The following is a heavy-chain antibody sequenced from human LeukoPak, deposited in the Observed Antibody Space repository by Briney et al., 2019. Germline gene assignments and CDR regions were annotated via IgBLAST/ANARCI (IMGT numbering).Heavy chain of an antibody. CDR3: ARDRYYYDSSGYFDY. CDR2: ISYDGSNK. D-gene: IGHD3-22*01. V-gene: IGHV3-30-3*01. CDR1: GFTFSSYA. Sequence: PGRSLRLSCAASGFTFSSYAMHWARQAPGKGLEWVAVISYDGSNKYYADSVKGRFTISRDNSKNTLYLQMNSLRVEDTAVYYCARDRYYYDSSGYFDYWGQGTLVTVSS. J-gene: IGHJ4*02.